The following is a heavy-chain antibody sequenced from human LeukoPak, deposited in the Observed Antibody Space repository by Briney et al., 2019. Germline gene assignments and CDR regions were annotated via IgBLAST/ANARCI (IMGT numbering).Heavy chain of an antibody. V-gene: IGHV1-18*01. CDR2: INPDGGNT. D-gene: IGHD5-24*01. Sequence: ASVKVSCKASGYTFTSYGINWVRQAPGQVLEWMGLINPDGGNTNYAQNFQGRVTLTRDTSTSTAYMELSSLRSDDTAIYYCARIRDGYNDAYDIWGQGTVVTVPS. J-gene: IGHJ3*02. CDR3: ARIRDGYNDAYDI. CDR1: GYTFTSYG.